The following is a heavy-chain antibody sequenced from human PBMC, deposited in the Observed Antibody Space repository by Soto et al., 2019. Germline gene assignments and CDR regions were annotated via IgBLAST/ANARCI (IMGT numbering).Heavy chain of an antibody. Sequence: KPSETLSLTCTVSGGSISSYYWSWIRQPPGKGLEWIGYIYYSGGTNYNPSLKSRVTISVDTSKNQFSLKLSSVTAADTAVYYCARSLRIQHSNWFDPWGQGTLVTVSS. V-gene: IGHV4-59*01. CDR2: IYYSGGT. CDR3: ARSLRIQHSNWFDP. J-gene: IGHJ5*02. CDR1: GGSISSYY. D-gene: IGHD5-18*01.